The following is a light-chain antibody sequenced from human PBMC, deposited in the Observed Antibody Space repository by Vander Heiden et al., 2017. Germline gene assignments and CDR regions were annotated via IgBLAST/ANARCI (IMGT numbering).Light chain of an antibody. J-gene: IGKJ1*01. CDR2: TAS. Sequence: DIQMTPSPSPPSAAAGDRVTIPCRTSQSVSRWLAWYQQKPGKAPKLLIYTASNVAAGVPSRFSGSGSGTEFTLTISGLQPDDFATYYCQLYNSFWTFGQGTKVEIK. V-gene: IGKV1-5*03. CDR3: QLYNSFWT. CDR1: QSVSRW.